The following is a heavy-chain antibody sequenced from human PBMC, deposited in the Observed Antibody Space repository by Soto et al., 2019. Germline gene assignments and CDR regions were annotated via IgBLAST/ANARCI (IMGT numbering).Heavy chain of an antibody. J-gene: IGHJ6*02. CDR1: GFKFDDYA. CDR2: ISWADGVD. CDR3: VKDSNYYGMDV. Sequence: EVQLVEAGGGLVQPGRSLRLSCAVSGFKFDDYAMHWVRQAPGKGLEWVSGISWADGVDVYADSVKGRFTISRDNAKNSLYLQMRSLRPEDTALYYCVKDSNYYGMDVWGQGTTVTVSS. V-gene: IGHV3-9*01.